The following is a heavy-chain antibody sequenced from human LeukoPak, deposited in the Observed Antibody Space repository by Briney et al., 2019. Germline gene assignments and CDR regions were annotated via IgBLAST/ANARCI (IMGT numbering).Heavy chain of an antibody. V-gene: IGHV4-34*01. D-gene: IGHD5-24*01. J-gene: IGHJ4*02. CDR3: ARHRRDGSPTQD. CDR2: IKHSGSI. CDR1: GGSFSGYY. Sequence: SETLSLTCAVYGGSFSGYYWTWIRQPPGKGLEWIGEIKHSGSINYNPSLKSRVTISVDTSKNQFSLKLSSVTAADTAVYYCARHRRDGSPTQDWGQGILVTVSS.